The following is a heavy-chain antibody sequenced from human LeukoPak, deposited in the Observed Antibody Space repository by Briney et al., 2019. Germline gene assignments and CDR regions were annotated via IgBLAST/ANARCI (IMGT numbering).Heavy chain of an antibody. V-gene: IGHV4-38-2*01. CDR1: GYAISSGYY. CDR3: ARMYSSGWYYGY. Sequence: PSDTLSLTCAVSGYAISSGYYWDWIRQPPGKGLEWIGSIYHSGSTYYNPSLKSRVTISVDTSKNQFSLKLSSVTAADMAVYYCARMYSSGWYYGYWGQGTLVTVSS. J-gene: IGHJ4*02. D-gene: IGHD6-19*01. CDR2: IYHSGST.